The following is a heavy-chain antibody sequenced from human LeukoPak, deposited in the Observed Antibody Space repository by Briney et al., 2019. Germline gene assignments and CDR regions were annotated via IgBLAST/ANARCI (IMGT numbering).Heavy chain of an antibody. V-gene: IGHV3-23*01. CDR2: ISGSGGDT. CDR1: GFTFSNYG. J-gene: IGHJ3*02. CDR3: AKGGGRPMGDAFDI. Sequence: GGSLRLSCAASGFTFSNYGMSWVRQAPGKGLEWVSTISGSGGDTYYADSVKGRFPISRDNSKNTLYLQMNSLRAEDTAVYYCAKGGGRPMGDAFDIWGQGTTVTVSS. D-gene: IGHD1-26*01.